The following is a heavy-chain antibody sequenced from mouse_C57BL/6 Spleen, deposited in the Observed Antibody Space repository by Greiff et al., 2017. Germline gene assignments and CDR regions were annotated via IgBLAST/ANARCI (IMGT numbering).Heavy chain of an antibody. D-gene: IGHD1-1*01. J-gene: IGHJ1*03. V-gene: IGHV8-12*01. Sequence: VKLVESGPGILQSSQTLSLTCSFSGFSLSTSGMGVSWIRQPSGKGLEWLAHIYWDDDQRYNPSLKGRLTISKDTSRDQVFLKITSVDTADTAAYYCARSTTAVPLWYCDVWGTGTTLTVSS. CDR1: GFSLSTSGMG. CDR3: ARSTTAVPLWYCDV. CDR2: IYWDDDQ.